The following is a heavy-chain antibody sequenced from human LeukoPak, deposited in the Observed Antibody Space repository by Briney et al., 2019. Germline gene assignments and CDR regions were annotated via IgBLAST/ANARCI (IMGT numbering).Heavy chain of an antibody. J-gene: IGHJ4*02. V-gene: IGHV3-30*02. Sequence: HPGGSLRLSSAAPVFTFRRYGMHWVRPAPGKGLEWVAFIRYDGSDKSYADSVKGRFTISRDNSKNTLYLQMNSLRAEDTAMYYCAKIGAVAGHFDYWGQGTLVTVSS. CDR2: IRYDGSDK. CDR3: AKIGAVAGHFDY. D-gene: IGHD6-19*01. CDR1: VFTFRRYG.